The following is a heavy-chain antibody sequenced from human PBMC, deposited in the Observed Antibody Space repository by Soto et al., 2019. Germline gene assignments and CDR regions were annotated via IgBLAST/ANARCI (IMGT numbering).Heavy chain of an antibody. CDR2: IYYTGST. CDR3: ATFTFFGVVIPRGFDP. CDR1: GGSISSTSYY. J-gene: IGHJ5*02. Sequence: SETLSLTCTVSGGSISSTSYYWGWIRQPPGKGLDWIGSIYYTGSTYYNPSLKSRVTISVDTSNNQFSLNLSSVTAADTVMYYCATFTFFGVVIPRGFDPWGQGILVTVSS. V-gene: IGHV4-39*01. D-gene: IGHD3-3*01.